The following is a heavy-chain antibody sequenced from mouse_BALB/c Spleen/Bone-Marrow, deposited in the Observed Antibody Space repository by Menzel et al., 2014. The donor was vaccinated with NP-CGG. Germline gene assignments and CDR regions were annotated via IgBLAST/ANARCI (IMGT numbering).Heavy chain of an antibody. Sequence: QVQLKESGAELAKPGASVKMSCKASGHTFSTYWMHWVKQRPGQGLEWIGYINPSIGYADYVRKFKDKATLTADNSSSIVYMQLSSLTSEDSAIYYCAMITFTMDYWGQGTSVTVSS. CDR2: INPSIGYA. D-gene: IGHD2-4*01. J-gene: IGHJ4*01. V-gene: IGHV1-7*01. CDR3: AMITFTMDY. CDR1: GHTFSTYW.